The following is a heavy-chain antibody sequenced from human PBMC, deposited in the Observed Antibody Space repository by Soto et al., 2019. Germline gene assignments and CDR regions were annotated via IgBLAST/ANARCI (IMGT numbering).Heavy chain of an antibody. CDR3: ARGDGDYYDGNAYLGRH. Sequence: GGSLRLSCAASGFTFSSYSMNWVRQAPGKGLEWVSYISSSSSTIYYADSVKGRFTISRDNAKNSLYLQMNSLRAEDTAVYYCARGDGDYYDGNAYLGRHWCQGTLVTVSS. CDR2: ISSSSSTI. D-gene: IGHD3-22*01. CDR1: GFTFSSYS. J-gene: IGHJ4*02. V-gene: IGHV3-48*01.